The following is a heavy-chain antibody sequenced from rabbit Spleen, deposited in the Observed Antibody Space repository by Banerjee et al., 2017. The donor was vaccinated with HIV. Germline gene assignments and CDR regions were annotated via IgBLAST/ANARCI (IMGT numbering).Heavy chain of an antibody. D-gene: IGHD1-1*01. CDR1: GFSFSNKY. CDR3: ARDLVGVIGWNFYL. V-gene: IGHV1S45*01. CDR2: TAGGRSTFT. Sequence: QEQLEESGGDLVKPGGTLTLTCTASGFSFSNKYMCWVRQAPGKGLEWIACTAGGRSTFTYYASWASGRFTISRTSSTTVTLRMTSLTAADRATYFCARDLVGVIGWNFYLWGPGTLVTVS. J-gene: IGHJ4*01.